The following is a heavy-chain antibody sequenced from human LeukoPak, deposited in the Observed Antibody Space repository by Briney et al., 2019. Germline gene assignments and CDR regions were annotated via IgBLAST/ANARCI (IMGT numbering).Heavy chain of an antibody. CDR1: GFTLSRYV. V-gene: IGHV3-23*01. D-gene: IGHD2-2*02. J-gene: IGHJ4*02. CDR2: ISGSGGST. CDR3: AKGEGSSSWYIGYFDY. Sequence: HPGGSLRLSCAASGFTLSRYVMTWVRQAPGKGLDWVSAISGSGGSTYYADSVKGRFTISRDNSKNTLFLQMNSLRAEDTAVYYCAKGEGSSSWYIGYFDYWGQGTLVTVSS.